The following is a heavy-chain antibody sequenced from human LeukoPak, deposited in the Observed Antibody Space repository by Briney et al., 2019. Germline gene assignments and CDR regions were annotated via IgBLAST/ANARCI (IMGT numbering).Heavy chain of an antibody. CDR3: ATVTGRDYWFDP. Sequence: ASVKVSCKAFGYTFTSNYMHWVRQAPGQGPEWMGVISPSGGSTTYAQKFQGRVTMTEDTSTDTAYMELSSLRSEDTAVYYCATVTGRDYWFDPWGQGTLVTVSS. V-gene: IGHV1-46*01. CDR1: GYTFTSNY. CDR2: ISPSGGST. J-gene: IGHJ5*02. D-gene: IGHD1-14*01.